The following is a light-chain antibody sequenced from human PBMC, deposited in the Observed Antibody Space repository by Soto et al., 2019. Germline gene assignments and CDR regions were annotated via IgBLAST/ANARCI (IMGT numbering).Light chain of an antibody. Sequence: IVMTTSPDSLPVSLGDRATINCKSSQSVVYSSNNKNYLAWYQQKPGQPPKLLIYWASTRESGVPDRFSGSGSGTDFNLTISSLRAEDVAVYYCQQYYSSPPAFGQGTKVDIK. V-gene: IGKV4-1*01. J-gene: IGKJ1*01. CDR3: QQYYSSPPA. CDR1: QSVVYSSNNKNY. CDR2: WAS.